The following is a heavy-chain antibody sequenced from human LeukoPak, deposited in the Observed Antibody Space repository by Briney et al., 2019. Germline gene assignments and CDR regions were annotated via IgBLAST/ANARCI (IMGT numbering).Heavy chain of an antibody. CDR3: ARGPLGGGHLFDY. J-gene: IGHJ4*02. D-gene: IGHD3-16*01. Sequence: GGSLRLSCAASGFTLSSHAMNWVRQAPGKGLEWISYISSSSSTIYYADSVKGRFTISRDNAKNSLSLQMNSLRAEDTAVYYCARGPLGGGHLFDYWAREPWSPSPQ. CDR2: ISSSSSTI. V-gene: IGHV3-48*04. CDR1: GFTLSSHA.